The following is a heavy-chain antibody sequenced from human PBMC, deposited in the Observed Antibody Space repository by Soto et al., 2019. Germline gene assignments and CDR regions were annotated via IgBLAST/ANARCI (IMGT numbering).Heavy chain of an antibody. CDR3: ARDTTMVRGVIEYNWFDP. V-gene: IGHV4-59*01. Sequence: SETLSLTCTVSGGSISSYYWSWIRQPPGKGLEWIGYIYYSGSTNYNPSLKSRVTISVDTSKNQFSLKLSSVTAADTAVDYCARDTTMVRGVIEYNWFDPWGQGTLVTVSS. J-gene: IGHJ5*02. CDR2: IYYSGST. D-gene: IGHD3-10*01. CDR1: GGSISSYY.